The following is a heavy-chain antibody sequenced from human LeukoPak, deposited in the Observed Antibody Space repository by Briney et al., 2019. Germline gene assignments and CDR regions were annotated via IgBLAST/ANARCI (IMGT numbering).Heavy chain of an antibody. CDR2: ISAYNGNT. V-gene: IGHV1-18*01. J-gene: IGHJ4*02. Sequence: EASVKVSCKASGYTFTSYGISWLRQAPGQGLEWMGWISAYNGNTNYAQKLQGRVTMTTDTSTSTAYMELRSLRSDDTAVYYCARDTKVYDYVWGSFSYYFDYWGQGTLVTVSS. D-gene: IGHD3-16*01. CDR3: ARDTKVYDYVWGSFSYYFDY. CDR1: GYTFTSYG.